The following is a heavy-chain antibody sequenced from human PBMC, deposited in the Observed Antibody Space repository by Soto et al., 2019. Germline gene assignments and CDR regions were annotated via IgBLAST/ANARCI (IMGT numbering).Heavy chain of an antibody. Sequence: VQLVESGGGLVQPGGSLRLSCAASGFTFSSYGMHWVRQAPGKGLEWVAVISYDGSNKYYADSVKGRFTISRDNSKNTLYLQMNSLRAEDTAVYYCAKDQGHDYDFWSGYATYYYYGMDVWGQGTTVTVSS. D-gene: IGHD3-3*01. V-gene: IGHV3-30*18. J-gene: IGHJ6*02. CDR1: GFTFSSYG. CDR3: AKDQGHDYDFWSGYATYYYYGMDV. CDR2: ISYDGSNK.